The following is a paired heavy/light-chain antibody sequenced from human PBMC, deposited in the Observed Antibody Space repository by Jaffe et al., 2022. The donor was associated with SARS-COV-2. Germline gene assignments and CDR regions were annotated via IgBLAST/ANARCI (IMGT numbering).Light chain of an antibody. V-gene: IGKV1-39*01. CDR1: QSISSH. CDR2: AAY. J-gene: IGKJ4*01. Sequence: DIQMTQSPSSLSASVGDRVTITCRASQSISSHLNWYQQKPGKAPKVLIYAAYSLQSGVPSRFSGSGSGTDFTLTISSLQPEDFATYYCQQSYSTLTFGGGTKVEIK. CDR3: QQSYSTLT.
Heavy chain of an antibody. CDR2: IYHSGST. V-gene: IGHV4-4*02. Sequence: QVQLQESGPGLVKPSGTLSLNCAVSGGSISSINWWSWVRQTPGKGLEWIGEIYHSGSTNYNPSLKSRVTISVDKSKNQFSLNLTSVTAADTAVYYCARTSPKNYYYGMDVWGQGTTVTVSS. CDR1: GGSISSINW. J-gene: IGHJ6*02. CDR3: ARTSPKNYYYGMDV.